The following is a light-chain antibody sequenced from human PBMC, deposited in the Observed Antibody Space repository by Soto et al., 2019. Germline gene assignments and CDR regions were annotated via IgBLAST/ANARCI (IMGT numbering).Light chain of an antibody. CDR3: QQYGSTPRT. CDR2: GAS. J-gene: IGKJ1*01. Sequence: ELGWTQYQGTLSLSRRGRGTLSCRASQSVSSCLAWYQQKPGQPPRLLIYGASNRATGIPDRFSGSGSGTDFTLTISRLEPEDFAVYYCQQYGSTPRTFGPGTKVDIK. CDR1: QSVSSC. V-gene: IGKV3-20*01.